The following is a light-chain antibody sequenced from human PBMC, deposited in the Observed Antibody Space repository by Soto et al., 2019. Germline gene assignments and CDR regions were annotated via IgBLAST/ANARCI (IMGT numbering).Light chain of an antibody. J-gene: IGKJ1*01. CDR2: KAS. V-gene: IGKV1-5*03. CDR1: QTISTW. Sequence: DIQMTQSPSTLSASVGDRVTITCRASQTISTWLAWYQHKPGKAPKLLIYKASSLESGVPSWFSGSGSGTEFTLTISSLEPDDFATYYCQQYNRYWTFGQGTKVEIK. CDR3: QQYNRYWT.